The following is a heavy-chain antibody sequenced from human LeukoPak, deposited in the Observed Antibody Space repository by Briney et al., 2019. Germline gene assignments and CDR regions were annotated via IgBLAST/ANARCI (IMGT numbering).Heavy chain of an antibody. Sequence: PGRSLRLSCAASGFTFISYGMHWVRQAPGKGLEWVAVIWYDGSNKYYADSVKGRFTISRDNSKNTLYLQMNSLRAEDTAVYYCARDKGREPDYWGQGTLVTVSS. CDR3: ARDKGREPDY. CDR2: IWYDGSNK. J-gene: IGHJ4*02. CDR1: GFTFISYG. V-gene: IGHV3-33*01. D-gene: IGHD5-24*01.